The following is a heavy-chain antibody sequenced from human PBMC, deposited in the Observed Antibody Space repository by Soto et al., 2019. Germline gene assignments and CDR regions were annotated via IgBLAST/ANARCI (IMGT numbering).Heavy chain of an antibody. CDR1: GDSVSSNSSA. V-gene: IGHV6-1*01. D-gene: IGHD6-19*01. Sequence: SQTLSLPCAISGDSVSSNSSACNSVRQSPSRGLEWLGRTCYRFKLYNDYAVSVKSRITINPDTSKNQFSLQLNSVTPEDTAVYYCARGPWSIAVADYYYYGMDVWGQGTTVTVSS. J-gene: IGHJ6*02. CDR2: TCYRFKLYN. CDR3: ARGPWSIAVADYYYYGMDV.